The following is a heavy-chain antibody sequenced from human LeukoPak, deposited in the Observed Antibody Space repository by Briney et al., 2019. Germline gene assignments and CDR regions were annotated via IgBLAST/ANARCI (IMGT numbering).Heavy chain of an antibody. CDR1: GGSISSYY. CDR3: ARDGGYSSSWGVGGAFDI. J-gene: IGHJ3*02. V-gene: IGHV4-59*12. D-gene: IGHD6-13*01. CDR2: IYYSGST. Sequence: SETLSLTCTVSGGSISSYYWSWIRQPPGKGLEWIGYIYYSGSTYYNPSLKSRVTISVDTSKNQFSLKLSSVTAADTAVYYCARDGGYSSSWGVGGAFDIWGQGTMVTVSS.